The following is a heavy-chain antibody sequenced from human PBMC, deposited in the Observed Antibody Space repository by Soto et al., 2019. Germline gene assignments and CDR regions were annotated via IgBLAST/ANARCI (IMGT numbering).Heavy chain of an antibody. Sequence: SETLSLTCAVYGGSFSGYYWSWIRQPPGKGLEWIGEINHSGSTNYNPSLKSRVTIAVDTSKNQFSLKLSSVTAADTAVYYCATSTRITIFGVAPIAFDIWGQGTMVTVSS. CDR1: GGSFSGYY. V-gene: IGHV4-34*01. CDR2: INHSGST. D-gene: IGHD3-3*01. J-gene: IGHJ3*02. CDR3: ATSTRITIFGVAPIAFDI.